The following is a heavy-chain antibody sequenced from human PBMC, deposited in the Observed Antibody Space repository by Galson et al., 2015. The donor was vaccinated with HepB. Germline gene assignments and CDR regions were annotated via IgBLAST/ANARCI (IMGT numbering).Heavy chain of an antibody. CDR3: VRYGTFGPYVDK. V-gene: IGHV3-11*03. Sequence: LILSCAASGFSFSDYYMSWVRQTAGEGLEWISQISSGGKYVDYTDSVKGRFTISRDNATNSLYLQMNSLRAGDTGVYFCVRYGTFGPYVDKWGRGTLVTVPS. D-gene: IGHD1-14*01. J-gene: IGHJ4*02. CDR2: ISSGGKYV. CDR1: GFSFSDYY.